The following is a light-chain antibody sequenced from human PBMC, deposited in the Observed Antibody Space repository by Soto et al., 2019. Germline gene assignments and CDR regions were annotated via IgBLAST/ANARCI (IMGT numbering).Light chain of an antibody. J-gene: IGKJ4*01. Sequence: DIQLTQSPSFLSASLGDRVTITCRASQGISSYLAWYQVKPGQAPKPLIYAASTLQSGVPSRFSGSGSGTEFTLTISSLQPEDFATYYCQQLKSYPLTFGGGTKVEIK. CDR3: QQLKSYPLT. CDR2: AAS. V-gene: IGKV1-9*01. CDR1: QGISSY.